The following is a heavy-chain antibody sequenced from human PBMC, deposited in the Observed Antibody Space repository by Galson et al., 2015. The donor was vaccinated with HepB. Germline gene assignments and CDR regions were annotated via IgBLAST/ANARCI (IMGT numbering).Heavy chain of an antibody. Sequence: TLSLTCTVSGDSISRYYWSWIRQPPGKGLESIGYIYYSGKTNYNPSLRSRVTISVDTSKNQFSLKLSSVTAADTAVYYCARATGEAPYYYYGMDLWGQGTTVTVSS. CDR3: ARATGEAPYYYYGMDL. V-gene: IGHV4-59*01. CDR2: IYYSGKT. J-gene: IGHJ6*02. CDR1: GDSISRYY. D-gene: IGHD7-27*01.